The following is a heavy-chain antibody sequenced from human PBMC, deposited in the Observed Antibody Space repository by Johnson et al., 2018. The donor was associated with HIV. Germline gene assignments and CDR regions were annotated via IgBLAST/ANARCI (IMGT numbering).Heavy chain of an antibody. CDR1: GFTFSSYA. D-gene: IGHD3-16*01. CDR2: ISYDGSNK. CDR3: ARGSRYTYDNDDVYLLQAFDV. J-gene: IGHJ3*01. V-gene: IGHV3-30-3*01. Sequence: VQLVESGGGVVQPGRSLRLSCAASGFTFSSYAMHWVRQAPAKGLEWVAAISYDGSNKYYADSVKGRFTISRDNSKNTLYLQMNSLRIEDTAVYYCARGSRYTYDNDDVYLLQAFDVWGQGTVVTVSS.